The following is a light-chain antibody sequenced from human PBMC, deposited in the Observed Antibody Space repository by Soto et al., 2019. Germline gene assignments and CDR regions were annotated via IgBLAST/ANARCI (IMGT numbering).Light chain of an antibody. CDR3: QSYDSSLSGYV. Sequence: QSTLTQPPSVSGAPGQRVTISCTGSSSNIGAGYDVYWYQQLPGTAPKLLIYVNTNRPSGVPGRFSGSQSGTSASLAITGLQAEDEADYYSQSYDSSLSGYVFXTGTKVTVL. V-gene: IGLV1-40*01. CDR2: VNT. CDR1: SSNIGAGYD. J-gene: IGLJ1*01.